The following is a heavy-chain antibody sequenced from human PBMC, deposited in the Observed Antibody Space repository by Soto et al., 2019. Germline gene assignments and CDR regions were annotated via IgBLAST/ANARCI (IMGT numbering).Heavy chain of an antibody. CDR1: GYRFTNYW. Sequence: GESLKISCKASGYRFTNYWIGWERQRPGKGLEWMGFIYPADSDTRYSPSSQGQVTFSVDTSTATAFLQWNSLKASDTAIYFCATGILGFYFDSWGQGTQVTVSS. CDR2: IYPADSDT. CDR3: ATGILGFYFDS. J-gene: IGHJ4*02. V-gene: IGHV5-51*01.